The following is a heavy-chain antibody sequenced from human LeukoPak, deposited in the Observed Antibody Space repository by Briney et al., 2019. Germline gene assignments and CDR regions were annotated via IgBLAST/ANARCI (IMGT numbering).Heavy chain of an antibody. V-gene: IGHV3-11*06. CDR2: ISSSSSYT. CDR1: GFTFSDYY. D-gene: IGHD1-1*01. CDR3: ARAPFSGTTSISFGI. J-gene: IGHJ3*02. Sequence: GGSLRLSCAASGFTFSDYYMGWIRQAPGKGLEWVSYISSSSSYTNYADSVKGRFTISRDNAKNSLYLQMNSLRAEDTAVYYCARAPFSGTTSISFGIWGQGTMVTVSS.